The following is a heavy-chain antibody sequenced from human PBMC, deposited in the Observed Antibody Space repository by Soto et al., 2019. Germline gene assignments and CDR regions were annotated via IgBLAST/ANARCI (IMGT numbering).Heavy chain of an antibody. J-gene: IGHJ6*02. CDR3: ARRFYGMDV. V-gene: IGHV3-53*01. CDR2: IYTDGST. Sequence: PGGSLRLSCAASGFTVISNYMSWVRQAPGKGLEWVSVIYTDGSTYYADSVRGRLTISRDNSKNTLYLQMNSLRAEDTAVYYCARRFYGMDVWGQGTTVTVSS. CDR1: GFTVISNY.